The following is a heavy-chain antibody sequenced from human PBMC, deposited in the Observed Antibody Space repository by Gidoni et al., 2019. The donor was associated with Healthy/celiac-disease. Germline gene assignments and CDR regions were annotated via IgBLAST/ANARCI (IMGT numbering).Heavy chain of an antibody. D-gene: IGHD3-22*01. J-gene: IGHJ6*02. Sequence: QVQLVESGGGLVKPGGSLRLSCAASGFPFSDYYMSWIRQAPGKGLEWVSDISSSSSYTNYADSVKGRFTISRDNAKNSLYLQMNSLRAEDTAVYYCARFGGYYDSSGFYYYYGMDVWGQGTTVTVSS. V-gene: IGHV3-11*06. CDR2: ISSSSSYT. CDR3: ARFGGYYDSSGFYYYYGMDV. CDR1: GFPFSDYY.